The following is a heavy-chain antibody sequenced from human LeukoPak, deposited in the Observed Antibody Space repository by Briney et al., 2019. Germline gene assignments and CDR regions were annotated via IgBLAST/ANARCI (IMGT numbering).Heavy chain of an antibody. CDR3: ARGRAFDY. V-gene: IGHV4-34*01. CDR2: INHSGST. J-gene: IGHJ4*02. Sequence: SETLSLTCAVYGGSFSGYYWSWIRQPPGKGLEWIGEINHSGSTNYNPSLKSRVTISVDTSKDQFSLKLSSVTAADTAAYYCARGRAFDYWGQGTLVTVSS. D-gene: IGHD4/OR15-4a*01. CDR1: GGSFSGYY.